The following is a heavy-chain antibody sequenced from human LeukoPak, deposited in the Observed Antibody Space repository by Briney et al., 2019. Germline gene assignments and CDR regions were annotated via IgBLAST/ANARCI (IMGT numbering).Heavy chain of an antibody. CDR1: GFTFSSYA. CDR2: ISYYGSNK. CDR3: ARGLQYYYGSGSYPYYFDY. Sequence: PGRSLRLSCAASGFTFSSYAMHWVRQAPGKGLEWVAVISYYGSNKYYADSVKGRFTISRDNSKNTLYLQMNSLRAEDTAVYYCARGLQYYYGSGSYPYYFDYWGQGTLVTVSS. J-gene: IGHJ4*02. D-gene: IGHD3-10*01. V-gene: IGHV3-30*04.